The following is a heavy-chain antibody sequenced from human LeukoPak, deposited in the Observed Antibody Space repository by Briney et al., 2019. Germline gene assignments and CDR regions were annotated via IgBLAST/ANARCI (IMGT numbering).Heavy chain of an antibody. CDR3: ARDTGGITRFDP. CDR1: GGTFSSYA. D-gene: IGHD1-26*01. CDR2: IIPIFGTA. Sequence: SVKVSCKASGGTFSSYAIGWVRQAPGQGLEWMGGIIPIFGTANYAQKFQGRVTITADKSTSTAYMELSSLRSEDTAVYYCARDTGGITRFDPWGQGTLVTVSS. V-gene: IGHV1-69*06. J-gene: IGHJ5*02.